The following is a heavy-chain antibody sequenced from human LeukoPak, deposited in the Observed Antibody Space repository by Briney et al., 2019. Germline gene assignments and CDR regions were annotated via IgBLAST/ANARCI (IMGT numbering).Heavy chain of an antibody. J-gene: IGHJ5*02. CDR2: IYHSGST. CDR3: ARIYCSSTSCYAPP. D-gene: IGHD2-2*01. CDR1: GGSISSSNW. Sequence: PSGTLSLTCAVSGGSISSSNWWTWVRQPPGKGLEWIGEIYHSGSTNYNPSLKSRVTISVDKSKNQFSLKLSSVTAADTAVYYCARIYCSSTSCYAPPWGQGTLVTVSS. V-gene: IGHV4-4*02.